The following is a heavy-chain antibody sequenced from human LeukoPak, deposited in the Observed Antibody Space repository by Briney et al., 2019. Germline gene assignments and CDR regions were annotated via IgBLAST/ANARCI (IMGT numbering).Heavy chain of an antibody. V-gene: IGHV4-59*01. CDR3: AKGTLFRGVVDY. CDR1: GDSLSSYY. J-gene: IGHJ4*02. CDR2: VYYTGNT. D-gene: IGHD3-10*01. Sequence: SETLSLTCTVSGDSLSSYYWSWIRQPPGKGLEWIGYVYYTGNTNFNPSLKSRVTISVDTSKNQFSLKLSSVTAADTAVYYCAKGTLFRGVVDYWGQGTLVTVSS.